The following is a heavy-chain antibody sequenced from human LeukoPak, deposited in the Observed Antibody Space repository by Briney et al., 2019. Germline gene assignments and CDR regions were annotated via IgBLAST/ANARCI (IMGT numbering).Heavy chain of an antibody. J-gene: IGHJ4*02. D-gene: IGHD3-22*01. Sequence: GRSLRLSCTASGFTFGDYAMSWFRQAPGKGLEWVGFIRSKTYGGTTEYAASVKGRFSISRDDSKSIAYLQMNSLKTEDTAVYFCTRDPAGYAYGYSFFDYWGQGTLVTVSS. CDR3: TRDPAGYAYGYSFFDY. V-gene: IGHV3-49*03. CDR2: IRSKTYGGTT. CDR1: GFTFGDYA.